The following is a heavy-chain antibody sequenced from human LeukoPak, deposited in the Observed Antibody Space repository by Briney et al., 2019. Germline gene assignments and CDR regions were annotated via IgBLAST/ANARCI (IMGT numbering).Heavy chain of an antibody. D-gene: IGHD6-13*01. CDR2: INHSGST. V-gene: IGHV4-34*01. Sequence: PSETLSLTCAVYGGSFSGYYWSWIRQPPGKGLEWIGEINHSGSTNYNPSLKSRVTISVDTSKNQFSLKLSSVTAADTAAYYCARRFIAAAGMRYFDLWGRGTLVAVSS. CDR1: GGSFSGYY. CDR3: ARRFIAAAGMRYFDL. J-gene: IGHJ2*01.